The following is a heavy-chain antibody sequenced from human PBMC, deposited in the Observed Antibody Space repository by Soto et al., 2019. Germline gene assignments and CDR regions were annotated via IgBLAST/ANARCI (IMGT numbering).Heavy chain of an antibody. CDR2: IYNSGTT. CDR1: GDSVNSGTYY. V-gene: IGHV4-61*01. Sequence: QVQLQESGPGLVKPSETLSLTCTVSGDSVNSGTYYWSWIRQPPGKGLEWIGYIYNSGTTKYNPSLKSRVTISVDTSKNQFSLNLRSVTAADTAVYYCARAKPTMIVPDNYCGQGTLVTVSS. D-gene: IGHD3-22*01. J-gene: IGHJ4*02. CDR3: ARAKPTMIVPDNY.